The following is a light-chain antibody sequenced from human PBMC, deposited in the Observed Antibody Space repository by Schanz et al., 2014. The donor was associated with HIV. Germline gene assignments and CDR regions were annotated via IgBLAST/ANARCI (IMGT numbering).Light chain of an antibody. V-gene: IGLV1-40*01. CDR1: TSNIGAGYD. J-gene: IGLJ2*01. Sequence: QSVLTQPPSVSGAPGQRVTISCIGSTSNIGAGYDVHWYQHLPGTVPKLLIYGNNNRPSGVPDRFSGSKSATSASLVISGLQSEDEADYYCATWDISLNGPVFGGGTKVTVL. CDR3: ATWDISLNGPV. CDR2: GNN.